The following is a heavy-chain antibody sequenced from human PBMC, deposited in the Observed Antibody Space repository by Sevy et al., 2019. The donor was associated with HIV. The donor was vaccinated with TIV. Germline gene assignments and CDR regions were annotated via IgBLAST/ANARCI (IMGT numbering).Heavy chain of an antibody. CDR2: IYPGDSVT. D-gene: IGHD3-10*01. CDR1: VYSFTSYW. Sequence: GESLKISCKGSVYSFTSYWIGWVRQMPGKGLEWMWIIYPGDSVTRYSPSFQGQVTISADKSISTAYLQWSSLKASDTAMYYCARHISHTLVWGVGSAFDIWGQGTMVTVSS. J-gene: IGHJ3*02. V-gene: IGHV5-51*01. CDR3: ARHISHTLVWGVGSAFDI.